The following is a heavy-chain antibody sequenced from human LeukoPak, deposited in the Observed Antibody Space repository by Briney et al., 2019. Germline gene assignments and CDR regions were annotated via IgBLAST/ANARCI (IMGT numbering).Heavy chain of an antibody. J-gene: IGHJ4*02. Sequence: SETLSLTCSVSGGSISSYYWSWIRQPPGKGLEWIGYLYYSGSTNSNPSLKSRVTMSVDTSKNQFSLKLRSVTAADAAVYYCAKRRDWGQGTLVTVSS. CDR2: LYYSGST. CDR3: AKRRD. V-gene: IGHV4-59*01. CDR1: GGSISSYY.